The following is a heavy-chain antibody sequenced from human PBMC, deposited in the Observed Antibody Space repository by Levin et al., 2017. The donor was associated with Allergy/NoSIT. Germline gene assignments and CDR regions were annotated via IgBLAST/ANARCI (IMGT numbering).Heavy chain of an antibody. CDR3: AREDGYVFDY. J-gene: IGHJ4*02. CDR1: GGSLSSSGYH. Sequence: PSETLSLNCTVSGGSLSSSGYHWTWIRQHPGPGLEWIGYIYHSGSTSYNPSLKSRVTISADTSKKQFSLTLNSVTAADTAIYYCAREDGYVFDYWGQGTLVTVSS. D-gene: IGHD5-24*01. CDR2: IYHSGST. V-gene: IGHV4-31*03.